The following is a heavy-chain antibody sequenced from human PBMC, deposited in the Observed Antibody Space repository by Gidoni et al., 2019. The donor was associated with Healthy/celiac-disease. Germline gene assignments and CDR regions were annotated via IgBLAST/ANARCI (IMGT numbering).Heavy chain of an antibody. D-gene: IGHD3-22*01. CDR1: GFTFSSYA. V-gene: IGHV3-30-3*01. J-gene: IGHJ6*02. CDR2: RSYDGSNK. Sequence: QVQLVESGGGVVQPGRSLRLSCAASGFTFSSYAMHRVRQAPGKGLEWVAVRSYDGSNKYYADSVKGRFTISRDNSKNTLYLQMNSLRAEDTAVYYCARDLNYYDSSGYHYYYYYGMDVWGQGTTVTVSS. CDR3: ARDLNYYDSSGYHYYYYYGMDV.